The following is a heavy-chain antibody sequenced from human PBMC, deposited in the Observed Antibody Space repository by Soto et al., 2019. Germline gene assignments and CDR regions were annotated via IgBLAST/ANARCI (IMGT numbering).Heavy chain of an antibody. D-gene: IGHD1-26*01. CDR2: IYYSGST. V-gene: IGHV4-59*08. Sequence: SGTLSLTFKVSSGSISSYYCTWIRQPPGKGLEWIGYIYYSGSTNYNPSLKSRVTISVDTSKNQFSLKLSSVTAADTAVYYCARQYGGSYAEYWGQGTLVTVSS. CDR3: ARQYGGSYAEY. CDR1: SGSISSYY. J-gene: IGHJ4*02.